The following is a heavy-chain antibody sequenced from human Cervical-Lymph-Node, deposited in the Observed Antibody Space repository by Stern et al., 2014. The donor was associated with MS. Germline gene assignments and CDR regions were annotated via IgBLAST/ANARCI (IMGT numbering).Heavy chain of an antibody. CDR1: GFTFSSYG. CDR3: ARDPSYSGSYRWFDP. CDR2: IWYDGSNK. J-gene: IGHJ5*02. D-gene: IGHD1-26*01. Sequence: VQLVESGGGVVQPGRSLRLSCAASGFTFSSYGMHWVRQPPGTGLERVAVIWYDGSNKYYADSVKGRFTISRDNSKNTLYLQMNSLRAEDTAVDYCARDPSYSGSYRWFDPWGQGTLVTVSS. V-gene: IGHV3-33*01.